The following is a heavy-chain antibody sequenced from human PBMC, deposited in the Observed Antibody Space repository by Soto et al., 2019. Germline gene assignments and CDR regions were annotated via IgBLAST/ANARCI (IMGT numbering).Heavy chain of an antibody. CDR3: ARGSPSAY. D-gene: IGHD6-19*01. CDR2: ISSSSSYM. J-gene: IGHJ4*02. V-gene: IGHV3-21*01. CDR1: GFTFSRYI. Sequence: GGSPRLSCTAYGFTFSRYIMNWVRQAPGKGLEWVSSISSSSSYMYYADSVNGRFTISRDNAKNSLYLQMNSMRAEDTAVYYCARGSPSAYWGQGTLVTVSS.